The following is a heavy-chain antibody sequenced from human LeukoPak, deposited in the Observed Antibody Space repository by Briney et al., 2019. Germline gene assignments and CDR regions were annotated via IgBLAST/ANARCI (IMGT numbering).Heavy chain of an antibody. CDR3: ATVTFGGVIVIGAFDI. CDR2: FDPEDGET. Sequence: ASVKVSCKVSGYTLTELSMHWVRQAPGKGLEWMGGFDPEDGETIYAQKFQGRVTMTEDTSTDTAYMELSSLRSEDTAVYYCATVTFGGVIVIGAFDIRGQGTMVTVSS. CDR1: GYTLTELS. V-gene: IGHV1-24*01. D-gene: IGHD3-16*02. J-gene: IGHJ3*02.